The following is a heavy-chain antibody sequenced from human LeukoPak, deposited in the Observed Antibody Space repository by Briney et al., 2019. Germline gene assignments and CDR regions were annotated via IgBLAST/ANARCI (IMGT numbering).Heavy chain of an antibody. Sequence: GGSLRLSCAASGFTFSSHAMSWVRQAPGKGPEWVSAITSGSGSNVYYTDSLKGRFTISRDNSKNTLYLHMNSLRAEDTAVYYCARHGSWSFDYWGQGTLLTVSA. CDR1: GFTFSSHA. J-gene: IGHJ4*02. V-gene: IGHV3-23*01. CDR2: ITSGSGSNV. D-gene: IGHD6-13*01. CDR3: ARHGSWSFDY.